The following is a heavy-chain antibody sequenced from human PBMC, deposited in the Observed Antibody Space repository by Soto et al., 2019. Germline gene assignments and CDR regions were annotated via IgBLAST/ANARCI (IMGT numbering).Heavy chain of an antibody. J-gene: IGHJ4*02. D-gene: IGHD4-17*01. CDR3: ARALPGGRDYRYYFDY. V-gene: IGHV4-30-4*01. CDR2: IYYSGST. Sequence: SETLSLTCTVSGGSISSGDYYWSWIRQPPGKGLEWIGYIYYSGSTYYNPSLKSRVTISVDTSKNQFSLKLSSVTAADTAVYYCARALPGGRDYRYYFDYWGQGTLVTVSS. CDR1: GGSISSGDYY.